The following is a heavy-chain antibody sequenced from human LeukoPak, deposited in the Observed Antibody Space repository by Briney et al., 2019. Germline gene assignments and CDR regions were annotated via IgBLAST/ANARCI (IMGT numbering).Heavy chain of an antibody. V-gene: IGHV4-39*01. CDR2: IYYSGST. CDR3: ARQPYYYDSSGYSFFDY. Sequence: SETLSLTCTVSGGSISSSSYYWGWIRQPPGKGLEWIGSIYYSGSTYYNPSLKSRVTISVDTSKNQFSLKLSSVTAADTAVYYCARQPYYYDSSGYSFFDYWGQGTLVTVSS. D-gene: IGHD3-22*01. CDR1: GGSISSSSYY. J-gene: IGHJ4*02.